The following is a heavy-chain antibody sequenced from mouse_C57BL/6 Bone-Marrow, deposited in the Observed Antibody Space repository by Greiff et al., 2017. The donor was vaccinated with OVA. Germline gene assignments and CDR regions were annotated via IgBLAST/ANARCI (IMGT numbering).Heavy chain of an antibody. CDR1: GFSLTSYG. J-gene: IGHJ3*01. Sequence: VHLVESGPGLVAPSQSLSITRTVSGFSLTSYGVDWVRQPPGKGLEWLGVIWGGGSTNYNSALMSRLSISNDNSKSQVFLKMNSLQTDDTAMYYCAKRNHAYDYDGRGAWFAYWGQGTLVTVSA. V-gene: IGHV2-9*01. CDR2: IWGGGST. D-gene: IGHD2-4*01. CDR3: AKRNHAYDYDGRGAWFAY.